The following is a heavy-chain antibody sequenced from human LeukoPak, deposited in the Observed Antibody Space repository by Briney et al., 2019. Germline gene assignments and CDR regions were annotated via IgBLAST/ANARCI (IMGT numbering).Heavy chain of an antibody. V-gene: IGHV3-7*01. CDR3: ARSDGSSWYSLHDY. Sequence: GGSLRLSCAASGFIFSRYWMSWVRQAPGKGLECVANMDQDGSEIYHVASVKDRFTISRDNAKNSLYLQMNSLRAEDTAVYYCARSDGSSWYSLHDYWGQGTLVTVSS. CDR2: MDQDGSEI. J-gene: IGHJ4*02. CDR1: GFIFSRYW. D-gene: IGHD6-13*01.